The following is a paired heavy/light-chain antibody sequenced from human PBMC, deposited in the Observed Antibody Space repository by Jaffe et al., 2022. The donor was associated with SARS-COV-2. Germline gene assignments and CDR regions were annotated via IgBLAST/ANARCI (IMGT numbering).Light chain of an antibody. V-gene: IGKV1-39*01. CDR3: QQSYSTPIT. J-gene: IGKJ5*01. CDR2: AAS. CDR1: QSISSF. Sequence: DIQMTQSPSSLSASVGDRVTITCRASQSISSFLNWYQQKPGKAPKLLIYAASSLQSGVPSRFSASGFGTDFTLTISSLQPEDFATYYCQQSYSTPITFGQGTRLEIK.
Heavy chain of an antibody. CDR2: ITGTGGST. Sequence: EVQLLESGGGLVQPGGSLRLSCAASGFTFRTYAMSWVRQAPGRGLEWVSGITGTGGSTYYADSVTGRFTISRDNSKNTLFLQMYGLRAEDTALYYCAKDPTMYSSSLNGFDIWGRGTMVTVSS. D-gene: IGHD6-13*01. CDR3: AKDPTMYSSSLNGFDI. J-gene: IGHJ3*02. CDR1: GFTFRTYA. V-gene: IGHV3-23*01.